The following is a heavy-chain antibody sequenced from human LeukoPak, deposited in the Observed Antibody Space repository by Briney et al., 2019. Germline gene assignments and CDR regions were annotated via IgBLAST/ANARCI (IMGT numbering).Heavy chain of an antibody. D-gene: IGHD2-2*02. CDR1: GVSFSGYY. CDR2: INHSGST. CDR3: ASGRRDCSSTSCYKVGYYYYYYMDV. V-gene: IGHV4-34*01. Sequence: LSLTCAVYGVSFSGYYWSWIRQPPGKGLEWIGEINHSGSTNYNPSLKSRVTISVDTSKNQFSLKLSSVTAADTAVYYCASGRRDCSSTSCYKVGYYYYYYMDVWGKGTTVTVSS. J-gene: IGHJ6*03.